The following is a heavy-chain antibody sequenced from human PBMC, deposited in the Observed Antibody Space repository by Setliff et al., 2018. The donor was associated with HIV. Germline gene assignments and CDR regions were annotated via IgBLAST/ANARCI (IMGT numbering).Heavy chain of an antibody. D-gene: IGHD1-26*01. J-gene: IGHJ4*02. V-gene: IGHV3-74*01. Sequence: GGSLRLSCAASGFTFSTYWMHWVRQAPGKGLVWVSRMHSDGSSTSYADSVKGRFTIPRDNAKNTLYLQKNGQRAEDTAVYYCARDVVGATGYWGQGTLVTVSS. CDR1: GFTFSTYW. CDR3: ARDVVGATGY. CDR2: MHSDGSST.